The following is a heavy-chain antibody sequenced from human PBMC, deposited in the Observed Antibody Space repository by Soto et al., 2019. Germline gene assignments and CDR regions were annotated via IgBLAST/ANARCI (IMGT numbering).Heavy chain of an antibody. CDR1: GYTFNSYY. CDR2: INPSGGST. CDR3: ARRARGYTFGFYFDY. J-gene: IGHJ4*02. Sequence: ASVKVYCKASGYTFNSYYLHWVRQAPGQGLEWMGNINPSGGSTNYAQKFQGRVTMTRDTPTRTVYMELSSLRSEDTAVYYCARRARGYTFGFYFDYWGQGTVVTVSS. V-gene: IGHV1-46*02. D-gene: IGHD5-18*01.